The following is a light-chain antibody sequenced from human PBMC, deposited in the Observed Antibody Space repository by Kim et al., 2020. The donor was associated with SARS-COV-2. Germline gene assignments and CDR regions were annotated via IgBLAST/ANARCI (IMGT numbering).Light chain of an antibody. Sequence: EIVMTQPPATLSVSPGERATLSCRASQSVSSNLAWYQHKPGQAPRLLIYGASTRATGIPARFSGGGSGTEFTLTISSLQSEDFAVYYCQQYNNWPRTFGQGTKVDIK. CDR2: GAS. CDR1: QSVSSN. J-gene: IGKJ1*01. CDR3: QQYNNWPRT. V-gene: IGKV3-15*01.